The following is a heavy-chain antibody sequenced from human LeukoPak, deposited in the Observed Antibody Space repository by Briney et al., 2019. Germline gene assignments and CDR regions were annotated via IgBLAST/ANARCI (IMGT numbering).Heavy chain of an antibody. D-gene: IGHD4-17*01. V-gene: IGHV4-34*01. Sequence: QPSETLSLTCAVYAGSFSGNYWGWIRQPPGKGREWSGEINHGGSTNSNPSLKSRVTISVDTTNTQYSLKLRSVTAADTASYCGAREGGDYWNSRRYYYYYMDVWDKGTTVTVSS. CDR3: AREGGDYWNSRRYYYYYMDV. CDR1: AGSFSGNY. CDR2: INHGGST. J-gene: IGHJ6*03.